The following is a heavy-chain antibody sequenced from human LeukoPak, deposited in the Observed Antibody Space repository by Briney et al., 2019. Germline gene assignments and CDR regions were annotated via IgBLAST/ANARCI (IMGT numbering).Heavy chain of an antibody. CDR2: ISAYNGNT. CDR1: GYTFTSYG. Sequence: ASVKVSCKASGYTFTSYGISWVRQAPGQGLEWMGWISAYNGNTNYAQKFQGRVTMTEDTSTDTAYMELSSLRSEDTAVYYCATARPPDLVYYFDYWGQGTLVTVSS. J-gene: IGHJ4*02. CDR3: ATARPPDLVYYFDY. V-gene: IGHV1-18*01. D-gene: IGHD1-14*01.